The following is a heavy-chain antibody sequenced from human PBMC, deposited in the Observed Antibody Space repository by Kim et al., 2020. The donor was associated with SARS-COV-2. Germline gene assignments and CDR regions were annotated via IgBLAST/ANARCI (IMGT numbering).Heavy chain of an antibody. CDR3: VRDPRVRANFYGMDV. CDR1: GFTFSSYS. CDR2: ISSSSYYI. Sequence: GGSLRLSCAASGFTFSSYSMNWVRQAPGKGLEWVSSISSSSYYIYYVDSVRGRFTISRDNAKNSLYLQMNSLRAEDTAVYYCVRDPRVRANFYGMDVWGQGTTVTVSS. V-gene: IGHV3-21*01. J-gene: IGHJ6*02.